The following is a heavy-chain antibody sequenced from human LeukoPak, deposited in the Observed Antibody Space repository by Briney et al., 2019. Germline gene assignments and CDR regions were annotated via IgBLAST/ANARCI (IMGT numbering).Heavy chain of an antibody. Sequence: PGGSLRLSCAASGFTFSSYSMNWVRQAPGKGLEWVSYISSSSSTIYYADSVKGRFTISRDNAKNSLYLQMNSLRAEDTAVYYCARRDGYSGYGFDYWGQGTLVTVSS. CDR1: GFTFSSYS. V-gene: IGHV3-48*04. D-gene: IGHD5-12*01. CDR2: ISSSSSTI. J-gene: IGHJ4*02. CDR3: ARRDGYSGYGFDY.